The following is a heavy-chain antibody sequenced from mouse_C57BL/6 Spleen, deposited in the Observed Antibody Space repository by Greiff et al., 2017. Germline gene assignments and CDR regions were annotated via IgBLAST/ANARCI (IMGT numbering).Heavy chain of an antibody. CDR3: AREGYGGYAMDY. J-gene: IGHJ4*01. CDR1: GYAFSSSW. Sequence: QVQLQQSGPELVKPGASVKISCKASGYAFSSSWMNWVKQRPGKGLEWIGRIYPGDGDTNYNGKFKGKATLTADKSSSTAYMQLSSLPSEDSAVYFCAREGYGGYAMDYWGQGTSVTVSS. CDR2: IYPGDGDT. V-gene: IGHV1-82*01. D-gene: IGHD2-2*01.